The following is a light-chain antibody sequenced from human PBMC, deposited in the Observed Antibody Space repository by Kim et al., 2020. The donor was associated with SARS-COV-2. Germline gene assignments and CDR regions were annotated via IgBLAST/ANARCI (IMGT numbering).Light chain of an antibody. CDR1: SSNIGNYY. V-gene: IGLV1-51*01. CDR3: GAWDTSLSIVV. J-gene: IGLJ2*01. Sequence: GQKVTISCSGSSSNIGNYYVSWYQQLPGTAPRLLIYDKHERPSGIPDRFSGSKSGTTATLGITGLQTGDEADYYCGAWDTSLSIVVFGGGTQLTVL. CDR2: DKH.